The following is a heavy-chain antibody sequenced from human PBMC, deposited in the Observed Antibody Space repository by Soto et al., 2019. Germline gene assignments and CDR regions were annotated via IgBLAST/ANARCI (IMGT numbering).Heavy chain of an antibody. V-gene: IGHV1-69*06. CDR3: ASRYCRSTSCYSRRYYDDGMDV. J-gene: IGHJ6*02. CDR1: GGTFSSYA. D-gene: IGHD2-2*01. Sequence: SVKDSCKASGGTFSSYAISWVRQAPGQGLEWMGGIIPTFGTANYAQKFQGRVTITADKSTSTAYMELSSLRSEDTAVYYCASRYCRSTSCYSRRYYDDGMDVWGQGTTVTVSS. CDR2: IIPTFGTA.